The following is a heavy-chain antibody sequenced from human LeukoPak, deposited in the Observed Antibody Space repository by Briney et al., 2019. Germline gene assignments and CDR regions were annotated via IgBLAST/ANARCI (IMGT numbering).Heavy chain of an antibody. CDR2: INQDASEK. J-gene: IGHJ3*02. CDR1: GFTFSSYW. D-gene: IGHD1-26*01. CDR3: AREYPTYSGSPGAFDI. V-gene: IGHV3-7*01. Sequence: PGGSLRLSCAVSGFTFSSYWLSWVRQAPGKGLEWVANINQDASEKYYVDSVKGRFTISRDNAKNSLYLQMNSLRAEDTAVYYCAREYPTYSGSPGAFDIWGQGTMVTVSS.